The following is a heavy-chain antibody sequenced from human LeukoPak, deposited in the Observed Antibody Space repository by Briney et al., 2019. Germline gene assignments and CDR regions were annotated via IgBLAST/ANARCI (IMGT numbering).Heavy chain of an antibody. CDR1: GIYFNHLH. Sequence: SEILDHILSGDGIYFNHLHCRLVRQNPGKGPKLIGDINLTAHTNYNPSLTDYNPSLKSRVTISVDSTNTELSLRVTSLTAADTGVYYCARVRHDPLEYGYYMDVWGTGTTVTVSS. D-gene: IGHD3-3*01. V-gene: IGHV4-34*01. J-gene: IGHJ6*03. CDR2: INLTAHT. CDR3: ARVRHDPLEYGYYMDV.